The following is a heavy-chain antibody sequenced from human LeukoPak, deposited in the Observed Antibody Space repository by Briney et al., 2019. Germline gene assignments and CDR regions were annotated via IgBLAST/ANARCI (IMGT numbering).Heavy chain of an antibody. Sequence: SVKVSCKASGGTFSSYAISWVRQAPGQGLEWMGGIIPIFGTANYAQKFQGRVTITTDESTSTAYMELSSLRPEDTAVYYCASSRPPYLDIVVVPAEPYYYYMDVWGKGTTVTVSS. D-gene: IGHD2-2*03. CDR3: ASSRPPYLDIVVVPAEPYYYYMDV. J-gene: IGHJ6*03. CDR2: IIPIFGTA. V-gene: IGHV1-69*05. CDR1: GGTFSSYA.